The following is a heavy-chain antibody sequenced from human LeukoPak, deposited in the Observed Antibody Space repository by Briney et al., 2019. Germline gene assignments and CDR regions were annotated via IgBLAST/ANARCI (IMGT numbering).Heavy chain of an antibody. CDR3: ARDLYSTSWSPGY. CDR1: GFTFSSYS. D-gene: IGHD2-2*01. J-gene: IGHJ4*02. Sequence: GGFLRLSCAATGFTFSSYSLNWVRQAPGKGLEWVSSISTSNYMYYAGSVKGRFTISRDNAKNSMYLQMNSLRAEDTAVYYCARDLYSTSWSPGYWGQGTLVTVSS. V-gene: IGHV3-21*01. CDR2: ISTSNYM.